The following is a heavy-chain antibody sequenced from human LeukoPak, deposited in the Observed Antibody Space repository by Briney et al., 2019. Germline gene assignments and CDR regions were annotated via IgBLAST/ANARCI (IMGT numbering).Heavy chain of an antibody. CDR2: ISWNSGSI. CDR3: AKDKGRKIRGVYS. J-gene: IGHJ4*02. Sequence: QPGRSLRLSCVASGFTLEEYAMHWVRQAPGKGLEWVSGISWNSGSIGYVDSVKGRFTISRDNAKNSLYLQMDSVKVEDTAFYYCAKDKGRKIRGVYSWGQGTQVIVSS. D-gene: IGHD3-10*01. CDR1: GFTLEEYA. V-gene: IGHV3-9*01.